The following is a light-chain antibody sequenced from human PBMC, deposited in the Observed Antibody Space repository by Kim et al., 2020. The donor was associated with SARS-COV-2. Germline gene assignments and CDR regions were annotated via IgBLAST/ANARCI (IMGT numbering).Light chain of an antibody. CDR2: QDT. J-gene: IGLJ2*01. CDR3: QAWDSNTVV. CDR1: KLGSKF. Sequence: VSPGQTTSIICSGDKLGSKFAFWYQQRPGQSPVLVIHQDTKRLSGIPERFSGSNSGNTATLTISGTQTMDEADYYCQAWDSNTVVFGGGTKLTVL. V-gene: IGLV3-1*01.